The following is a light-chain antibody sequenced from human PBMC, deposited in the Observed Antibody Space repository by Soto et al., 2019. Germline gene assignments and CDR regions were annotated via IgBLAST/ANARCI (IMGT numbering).Light chain of an antibody. CDR3: QKYDNAPWT. Sequence: DIQMTQSPSSLSASVGDRVTITCRASQGISSYLAWYQQKPGKVPKLLIYGASTLLSGVPSRFSGSGSGTDFTLTISSLQPEDVATYYFQKYDNAPWTFGQGTKVEIK. V-gene: IGKV1-27*01. CDR1: QGISSY. CDR2: GAS. J-gene: IGKJ1*01.